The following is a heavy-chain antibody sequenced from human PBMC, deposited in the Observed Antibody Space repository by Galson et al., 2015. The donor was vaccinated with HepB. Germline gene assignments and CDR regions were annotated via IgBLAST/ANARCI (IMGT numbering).Heavy chain of an antibody. D-gene: IGHD2-2*01. CDR1: GFTFGDYA. CDR3: TRLGYCSSTSCYTGAFDI. CDR2: IRSKAYGGTT. J-gene: IGHJ3*02. V-gene: IGHV3-49*03. Sequence: SLRLSCAASGFTFGDYAMSWFRQAPGKGLEWVGFIRSKAYGGTTEYAASVKGRFTISRDDSKSIAYLQMNSLKTEDTAVYYCTRLGYCSSTSCYTGAFDIWGQGTMVTVSS.